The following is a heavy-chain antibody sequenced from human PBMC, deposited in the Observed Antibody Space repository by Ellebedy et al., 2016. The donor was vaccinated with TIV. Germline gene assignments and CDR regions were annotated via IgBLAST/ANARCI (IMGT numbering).Heavy chain of an antibody. CDR1: GLSVTNDD. Sequence: PGGSLRLSCAASGLSVTNDDMNWVRQAPGKGLEWVAVLCYGGDNAYYADSVKGRFTISRDKSSKTLHLQMDSLRAEDTAVYYCARGNRLNSGWSRTYWYFDVWGRGTLVAVSS. CDR2: LCYGGDNA. D-gene: IGHD6-19*01. J-gene: IGHJ2*01. CDR3: ARGNRLNSGWSRTYWYFDV. V-gene: IGHV3-33*08.